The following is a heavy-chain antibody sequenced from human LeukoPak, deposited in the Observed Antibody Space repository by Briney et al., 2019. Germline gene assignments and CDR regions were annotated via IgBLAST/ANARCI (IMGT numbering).Heavy chain of an antibody. D-gene: IGHD3-9*01. V-gene: IGHV4-61*01. CDR1: GGSVSSGSYY. J-gene: IGHJ4*02. CDR3: ARYGIYSVDY. CDR2: IYYSGST. Sequence: SETLSLTCTVSGGSVSSGSYYWSWIRQPPGKGLEWIGYIYYSGSTNYNPSLKSRVAISVDTSKNQFSLKLSSVTAADTAVYYCARYGIYSVDYWGQGTLVTVSS.